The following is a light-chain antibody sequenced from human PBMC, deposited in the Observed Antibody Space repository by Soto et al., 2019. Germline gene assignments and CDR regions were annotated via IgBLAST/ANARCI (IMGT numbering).Light chain of an antibody. Sequence: DIQVTQSPSTLSGSVGDRFTITCRASQTISSWLAWYQQKPGKAPKLLIYKASTLKSGVPSRFSGSGSGTEFTLTISSLQPDDFATYYCQHYNSYSEAFGQGTKVDIK. V-gene: IGKV1-5*03. CDR1: QTISSW. J-gene: IGKJ1*01. CDR3: QHYNSYSEA. CDR2: KAS.